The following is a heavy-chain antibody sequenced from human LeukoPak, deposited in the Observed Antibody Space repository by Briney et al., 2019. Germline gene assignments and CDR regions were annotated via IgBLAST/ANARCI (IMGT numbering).Heavy chain of an antibody. J-gene: IGHJ5*02. V-gene: IGHV3-73*01. CDR3: SSVSRSYMFLYL. D-gene: IGHD1-26*01. CDR2: IDKKDKGYATAT. Sequence: GGSLCFYSAASEFTAIGAAMLCLRQSSRKGLEWVGQIDKKDKGYATATAYAASVKGRFTISRDDSINTAYLQMKSLKTEDTALYECSSVSRSYMFLYLWGQGTLVTVSS. CDR1: EFTAIGAA.